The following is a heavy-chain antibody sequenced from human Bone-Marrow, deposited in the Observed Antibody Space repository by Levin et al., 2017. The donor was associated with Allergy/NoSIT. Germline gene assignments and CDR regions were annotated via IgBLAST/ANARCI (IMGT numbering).Heavy chain of an antibody. CDR2: ISAYDDDT. D-gene: IGHD2-21*02. CDR3: ARGAYCGGDCYSPDC. V-gene: IGHV1-18*01. J-gene: IGHJ4*02. CDR1: GYTFTSFA. Sequence: ASVKVSCEASGYTFTSFAISWVRQAPGQGLEWMGWISAYDDDTNYAQNFQDRVTMTTDTSTNTAYMELRSLRSDDTAVYYCARGAYCGGDCYSPDCWGQGTLVTVSS.